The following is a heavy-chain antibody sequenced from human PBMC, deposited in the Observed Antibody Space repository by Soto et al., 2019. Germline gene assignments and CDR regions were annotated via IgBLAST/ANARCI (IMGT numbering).Heavy chain of an antibody. CDR3: ARDLDSTNSRWFDP. CDR2: ISSSSSYI. J-gene: IGHJ5*02. CDR1: GFTFSSYS. V-gene: IGHV3-21*01. Sequence: GGSLRLSCAASGFTFSSYSMNWVRQAPGKGLEWVSSISSSSSYIYYADSVKGRFTISRDNAKNSLYLQMNSLRAEDTAVYYCARDLDSTNSRWFDPWGQGTLVTVSS. D-gene: IGHD3-3*01.